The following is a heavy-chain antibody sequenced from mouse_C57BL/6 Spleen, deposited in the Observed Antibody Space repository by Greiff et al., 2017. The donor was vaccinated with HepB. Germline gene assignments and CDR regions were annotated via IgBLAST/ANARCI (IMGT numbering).Heavy chain of an antibody. D-gene: IGHD2-1*01. CDR3: ARGEDIYYGTFAY. CDR1: GYTFTDYN. CDR2: INPNNGGT. V-gene: IGHV1-18*01. Sequence: VQLKQSGPELVKPGASVKIPCKASGYTFTDYNMDWVKQSHGKSLEWIGDINPNNGGTIYNQKFKGKATLTVDKSSSTAYMELRSLTSEDTAVYYCARGEDIYYGTFAYWGQGTLVTVSA. J-gene: IGHJ3*01.